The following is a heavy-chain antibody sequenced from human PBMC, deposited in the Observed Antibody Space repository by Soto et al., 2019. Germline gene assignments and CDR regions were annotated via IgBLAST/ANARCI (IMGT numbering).Heavy chain of an antibody. CDR1: GFTFSSYG. CDR3: AKDRVLDY. Sequence: GGSLRLSCAASGFTFSSYGMHWVRQAPGKGLEWVAVISYDGSNKYYADSVKGRFTISRDNSKNTLYLQMNSLRAEDTAVYYCAKDRVLDYWGQGTLVTVSS. D-gene: IGHD3-10*01. J-gene: IGHJ4*02. V-gene: IGHV3-30*18. CDR2: ISYDGSNK.